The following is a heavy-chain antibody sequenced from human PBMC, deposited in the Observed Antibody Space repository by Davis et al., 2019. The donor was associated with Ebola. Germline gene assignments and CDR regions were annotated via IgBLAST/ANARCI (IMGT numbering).Heavy chain of an antibody. D-gene: IGHD2-2*01. Sequence: ASAMVFCKASGYTFTSNGIHWMRHAPGQGLEWMGWIAAYNFKTHYAQKFQDRATMTIDPYTSTAYMELRSLRSDDTAIFYCARGAENYCIGTSCYLSEADSWGQGALVTVSS. J-gene: IGHJ4*02. CDR3: ARGAENYCIGTSCYLSEADS. CDR2: IAAYNFKT. CDR1: GYTFTSNG. V-gene: IGHV1-18*01.